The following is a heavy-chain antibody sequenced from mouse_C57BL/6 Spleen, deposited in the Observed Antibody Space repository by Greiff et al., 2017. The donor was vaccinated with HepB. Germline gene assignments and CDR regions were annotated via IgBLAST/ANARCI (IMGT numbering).Heavy chain of an antibody. CDR3: ARDDYDDEYYAMDY. D-gene: IGHD2-4*01. CDR2: ISYDGSN. Sequence: EVQLQESGPGLVKPSQSLSLTCSVTGYSITSGYYWNWIRQFPGNKLEWMGYISYDGSNNYNPSLKNRISITRDTSKNQFFLKLNSVTTEDTATYYCARDDYDDEYYAMDYWGQGTSVTVSS. CDR1: GYSITSGYY. J-gene: IGHJ4*01. V-gene: IGHV3-6*01.